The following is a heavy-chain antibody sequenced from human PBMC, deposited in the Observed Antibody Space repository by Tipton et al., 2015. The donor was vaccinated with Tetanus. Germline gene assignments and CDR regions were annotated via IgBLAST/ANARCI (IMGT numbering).Heavy chain of an antibody. CDR3: ARLREVVSRSGWAFDH. J-gene: IGHJ5*02. D-gene: IGHD5/OR15-5a*01. CDR1: GGSISDKKYY. V-gene: IGHV4-39*02. Sequence: TLSLTCTVSGGSISDKKYYWGWIRQPPGRGLEWIASIYFEGSTYYSPSLKSRVTIAVDRSQNVFSLNLTSVTAADTAVYFCARLREVVSRSGWAFDHWGQGILVTVSS. CDR2: IYFEGST.